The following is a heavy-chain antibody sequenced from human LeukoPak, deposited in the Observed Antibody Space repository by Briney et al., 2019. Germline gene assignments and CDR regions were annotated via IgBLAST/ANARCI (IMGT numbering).Heavy chain of an antibody. V-gene: IGHV4-34*01. CDR1: GGSFSGYY. J-gene: IGHJ4*02. CDR2: INHSGST. Sequence: PSETLSLTRAVYGGSFSGYYWSWIRQPPGKGLEWIGEINHSGSTNYNPSLKSRVTISVDTSKNQFSLKLSSVTAADTAVYYCARHRGYDFWSGYYYYFDYWGQGTLVTVSS. CDR3: ARHRGYDFWSGYYYYFDY. D-gene: IGHD3-3*01.